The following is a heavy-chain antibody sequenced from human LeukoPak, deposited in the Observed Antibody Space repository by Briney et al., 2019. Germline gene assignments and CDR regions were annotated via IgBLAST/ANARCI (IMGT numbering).Heavy chain of an antibody. D-gene: IGHD1-26*01. CDR2: INPSGDFT. J-gene: IGHJ5*02. V-gene: IGHV1-46*01. CDR3: ARYSHVIQSGAQWFDL. Sequence: ASVKVSCKASGYTFGTHWMHWVRQAPGQGLEWMAIINPSGDFTSYSQKFQGGVTVTRDMSTRTVYMELSNLRSEDTAFYYCARYSHVIQSGAQWFDLWGQGTLVTVSS. CDR1: GYTFGTHW.